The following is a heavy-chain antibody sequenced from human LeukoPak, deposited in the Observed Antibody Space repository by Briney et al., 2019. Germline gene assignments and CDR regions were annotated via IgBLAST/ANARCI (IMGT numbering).Heavy chain of an antibody. CDR3: ARALEYSSGWYDY. Sequence: GGSLRLSCAASGFTFSSYSMNWVRQAPGKGLEWVSSISSSSSYIYYADSVKGRFTISRDNAKNSLYLQMNSLRAEDAAVYYCARALEYSSGWYDYWGQGTLVTVSS. V-gene: IGHV3-21*01. CDR1: GFTFSSYS. CDR2: ISSSSSYI. J-gene: IGHJ4*02. D-gene: IGHD6-19*01.